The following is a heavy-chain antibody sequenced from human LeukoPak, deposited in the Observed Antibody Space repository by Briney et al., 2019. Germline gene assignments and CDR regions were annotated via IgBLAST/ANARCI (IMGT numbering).Heavy chain of an antibody. V-gene: IGHV3-23*01. Sequence: PGGSLRLSCAASGFHFSSYAMSWVRQAPGKGLEWVSAISGSGGSTYYADSVKGPFTISRDNSKNTLYLQMNSLRAEDTAVYYCAKGSSGSWYHNWFDPWGQGTLVTVSS. CDR3: AKGSSGSWYHNWFDP. CDR1: GFHFSSYA. D-gene: IGHD6-13*01. CDR2: ISGSGGST. J-gene: IGHJ5*02.